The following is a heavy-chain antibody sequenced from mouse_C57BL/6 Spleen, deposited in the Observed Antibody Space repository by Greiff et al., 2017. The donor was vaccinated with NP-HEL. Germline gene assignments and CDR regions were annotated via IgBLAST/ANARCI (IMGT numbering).Heavy chain of an antibody. J-gene: IGHJ2*01. CDR2: IDPETGGT. D-gene: IGHD2-1*01. CDR1: GYTFTDYE. CDR3: TRDGNYVPYFDY. V-gene: IGHV1-15*01. Sequence: LVESGAELVRPGASVTLSCKASGYTFTDYEMHWVKQTPVHGLEWIGAIDPETGGTAYNQKFKGKAILTADESSSTAYMELRSLTSEDSAVYYCTRDGNYVPYFDYWGQGTTLTVSS.